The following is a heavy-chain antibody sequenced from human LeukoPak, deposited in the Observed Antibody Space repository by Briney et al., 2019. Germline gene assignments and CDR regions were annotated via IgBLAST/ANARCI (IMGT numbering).Heavy chain of an antibody. Sequence: ASVKVSCKASGCTFTSYYMHWVRQAPGQGLEWMGIINPSGGSTSYAQKFQGRVTMTRDTSTSTVYMELSSLRSEDTAVYYCASSIAAPSAFDYWGQGTLVTVSS. CDR1: GCTFTSYY. CDR3: ASSIAAPSAFDY. V-gene: IGHV1-46*01. D-gene: IGHD6-6*01. CDR2: INPSGGST. J-gene: IGHJ4*02.